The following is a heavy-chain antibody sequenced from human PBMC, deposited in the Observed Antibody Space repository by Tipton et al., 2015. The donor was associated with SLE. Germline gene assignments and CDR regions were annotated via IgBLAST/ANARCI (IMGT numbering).Heavy chain of an antibody. CDR2: ISGSGGST. CDR3: AKSVWGGYDSHWYFDL. Sequence: SLRLSCAASGFTFSSYAMSWVRQAPGKGLEWVSAISGSGGSTYYADSVKGRFTIPRDNSKDTLYPQMKSLRAEETAVYSCAKSVWGGYDSHWYFDLWGRGTLVTVSS. J-gene: IGHJ2*01. D-gene: IGHD5-12*01. V-gene: IGHV3-23*01. CDR1: GFTFSSYA.